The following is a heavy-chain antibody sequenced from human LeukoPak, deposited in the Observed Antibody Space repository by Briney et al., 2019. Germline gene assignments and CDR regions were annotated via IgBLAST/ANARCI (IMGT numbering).Heavy chain of an antibody. Sequence: GGSLRLSCAASELTSSTSWMSWVRQAPGKGLEWVAQTKQDGSEKYYVDSVKGRFTTSRDKNSLFLQMNGVRAEDTAVYYCARFELDSGGYATNFDSWGQGTLVTVSP. J-gene: IGHJ4*02. D-gene: IGHD3-22*01. CDR1: ELTSSTSW. V-gene: IGHV3-7*01. CDR3: ARFELDSGGYATNFDS. CDR2: TKQDGSEK.